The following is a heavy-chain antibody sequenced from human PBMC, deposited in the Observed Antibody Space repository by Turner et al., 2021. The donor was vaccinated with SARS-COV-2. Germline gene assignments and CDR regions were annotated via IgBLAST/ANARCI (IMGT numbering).Heavy chain of an antibody. J-gene: IGHJ6*02. Sequence: EVHLVEPGGGMIQPGRTLTIACAASGLNFGVYAVHWVRQAPGKGLEWVSGISWNSVTIGYADSVKGRFTISRDNAKNSLYLQMNSLRPEDTAMYYCAKEGGAGAYCGGDCHSYYGMDVWGQGTTVTVSS. CDR1: GLNFGVYA. CDR2: ISWNSVTI. CDR3: AKEGGAGAYCGGDCHSYYGMDV. V-gene: IGHV3-9*01. D-gene: IGHD2-21*02.